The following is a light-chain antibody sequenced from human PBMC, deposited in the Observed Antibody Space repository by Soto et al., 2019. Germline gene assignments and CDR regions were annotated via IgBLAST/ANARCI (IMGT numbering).Light chain of an antibody. CDR1: SSDVGGYNS. CDR2: EVN. Sequence: QSVLTQPPSASASPGQSVTISCTGTSSDVGGYNSVSWYQQHPGRAPKLLIFEVNKRPSGVPDRFSASKSDNTASLTVSGLQAEDEANYCCTSYAGIRNVVFGGGTKVTVL. V-gene: IGLV2-8*01. J-gene: IGLJ3*02. CDR3: TSYAGIRNVV.